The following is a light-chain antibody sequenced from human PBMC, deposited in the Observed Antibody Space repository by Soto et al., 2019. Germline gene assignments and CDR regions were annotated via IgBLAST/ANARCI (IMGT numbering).Light chain of an antibody. V-gene: IGLV2-14*03. Sequence: QSVLTQPASVSGSPGQSIAISCTGTSSDVGGYNSVSWYQHHPGKAPKLMIYDVNYRPSGISDRFSGSKSGNTASLAISGLQAEDEADYYCRSYTSSSTMVFGTGTKVTVL. CDR1: SSDVGGYNS. CDR3: RSYTSSSTMV. J-gene: IGLJ1*01. CDR2: DVN.